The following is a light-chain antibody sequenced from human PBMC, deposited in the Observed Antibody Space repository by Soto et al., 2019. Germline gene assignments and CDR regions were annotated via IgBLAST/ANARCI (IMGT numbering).Light chain of an antibody. V-gene: IGLV2-14*01. Sequence: QSALTQPASVSGSPGQSVTISCTGTSSDGGGYDYVSWYQQHPGKAPKFMIYEVTNRPSGVSHRFSGSQSGNTASLTISGLQAEDEADYYCSSYTSTSTYVFGTGTKVTVL. CDR1: SSDGGGYDY. CDR2: EVT. CDR3: SSYTSTSTYV. J-gene: IGLJ1*01.